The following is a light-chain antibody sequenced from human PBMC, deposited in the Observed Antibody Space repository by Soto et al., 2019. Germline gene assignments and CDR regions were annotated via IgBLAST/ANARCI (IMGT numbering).Light chain of an antibody. CDR3: QQYNYWPPYT. CDR2: GGS. Sequence: EVVMTQSPATLSASPGERVTLSCRASQNLGSSLAWYHQRPGQAPRLLLSGGSTRATGIPVRFSGSGSGTEFTVTISSRQSEYFAVYYCQQYNYWPPYTFGQGTDLEFK. V-gene: IGKV3-15*01. J-gene: IGKJ2*01. CDR1: QNLGSS.